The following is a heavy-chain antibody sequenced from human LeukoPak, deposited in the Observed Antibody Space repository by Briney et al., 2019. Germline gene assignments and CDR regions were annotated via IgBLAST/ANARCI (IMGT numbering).Heavy chain of an antibody. V-gene: IGHV3-74*01. J-gene: IGHJ6*03. CDR1: GFSFNTSW. CDR3: ARGPLYYYYYYMDV. Sequence: GGSLRLSCAASGFSFNTSWMHWVRQAPGKGLVWVSRIIGDGTFTSYADSVKGRFTISRDNAKNTVFLQMDSLTAEDTAVYYCARGPLYYYYYYMDVWGKGTTVTVSS. CDR2: IIGDGTFT.